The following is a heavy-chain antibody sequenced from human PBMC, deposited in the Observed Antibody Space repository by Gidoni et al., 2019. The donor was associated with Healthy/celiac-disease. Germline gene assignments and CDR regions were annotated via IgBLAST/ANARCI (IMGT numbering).Heavy chain of an antibody. CDR2: ISAYNGNT. J-gene: IGHJ6*02. CDR3: ARYGRRGYDILTGYSYYYYGMDV. D-gene: IGHD3-9*01. V-gene: IGHV1-18*01. Sequence: QVQLVQSGAEVKKPGASVKVSCKASGSPFTSYGIRWVRQAPGQGLEWMGWISAYNGNTNYAQKLQGRVTMTTDTSTSTAYMELRSLRSDDTAVYYCARYGRRGYDILTGYSYYYYGMDVWGQGATVTVSS. CDR1: GSPFTSYG.